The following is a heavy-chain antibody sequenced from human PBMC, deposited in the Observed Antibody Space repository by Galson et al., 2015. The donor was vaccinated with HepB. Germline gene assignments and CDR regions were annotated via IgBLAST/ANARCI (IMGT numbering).Heavy chain of an antibody. J-gene: IGHJ3*01. D-gene: IGHD7-27*01. V-gene: IGHV3-13*01. CDR1: GFTLNRYD. CDR2: IGPAAET. CDR3: ARGGTGLGPEAFDL. Sequence: SLRLSCAASGFTLNRYDMYWVRQVTGKGLEWLSVIGPAAETYYAASVKGRFTISRQDAKNSLYLQMNNLRAGDTAVYFCARGGTGLGPEAFDLWGQGTMVTVSS.